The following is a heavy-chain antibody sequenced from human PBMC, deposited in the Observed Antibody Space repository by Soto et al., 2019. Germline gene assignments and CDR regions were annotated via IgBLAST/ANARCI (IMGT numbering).Heavy chain of an antibody. D-gene: IGHD6-19*01. Sequence: GASVKVSCKASGGTFSSYTISWVRQAPGQGLEWMGRIIPILGIANYAQKFQGRVTITADKSTSTAYMELSSLRSEDTAVYYCARYMYISGWLLVWFDLWGQGTLVTVSS. CDR1: GGTFSSYT. CDR3: ARYMYISGWLLVWFDL. J-gene: IGHJ5*02. V-gene: IGHV1-69*02. CDR2: IIPILGIA.